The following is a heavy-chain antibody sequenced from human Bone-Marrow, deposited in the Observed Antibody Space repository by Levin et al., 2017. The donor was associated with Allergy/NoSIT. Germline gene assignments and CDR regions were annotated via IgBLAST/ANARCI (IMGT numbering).Heavy chain of an antibody. V-gene: IGHV3-53*01. J-gene: IGHJ4*02. CDR1: GFTVSSNY. CDR3: AREGYYDSSGHPLDY. CDR2: IYSGGST. Sequence: PGGSLRLSCAASGFTVSSNYMSWVRQAPGKGLEWVSVIYSGGSTYYADSVKGRFTISRDNSKNTLYLQMNSLRAEDTAVYYCAREGYYDSSGHPLDYWGQGTLVTVSS. D-gene: IGHD3-22*01.